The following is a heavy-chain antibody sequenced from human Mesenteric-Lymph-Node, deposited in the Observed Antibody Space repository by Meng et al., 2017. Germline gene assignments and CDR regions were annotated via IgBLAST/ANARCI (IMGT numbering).Heavy chain of an antibody. CDR1: GYTFTSYG. CDR2: IIPIFGTA. J-gene: IGHJ4*02. CDR3: ASLILTGYHFDY. Sequence: SVKVSCKASGYTFTSYGISWVRQAPGQGLEWMGGIIPIFGTANYAQKFQGRVTITADESTSTAYMELSSLRSEDTAVYYCASLILTGYHFDYWGQGTLVTVSS. D-gene: IGHD3-9*01. V-gene: IGHV1-69*13.